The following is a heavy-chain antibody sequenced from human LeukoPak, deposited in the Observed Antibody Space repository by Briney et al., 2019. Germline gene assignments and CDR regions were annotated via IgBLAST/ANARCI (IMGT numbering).Heavy chain of an antibody. CDR2: ISYDGSNK. CDR3: ARDTWGCFDC. Sequence: GGSLRLSCAASGFTFSSYAMHWVRQAPGKGLEWVAVISYDGSNKYYADSVKGRFTISRDNSKNTLYLQMNSLRAEDTAVYYCARDTWGCFDCWGQGTLVTVSS. D-gene: IGHD2-8*02. J-gene: IGHJ4*02. CDR1: GFTFSSYA. V-gene: IGHV3-30*04.